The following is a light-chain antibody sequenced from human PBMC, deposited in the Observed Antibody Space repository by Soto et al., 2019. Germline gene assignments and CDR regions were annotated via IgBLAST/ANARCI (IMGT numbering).Light chain of an antibody. Sequence: DIPMTQSPSTLSASVGDRVTITCRASQSISSWLDWYQQKPGKAPKLLIYDASSLQSGVPSRCSGNGSGTEFTLTISSLQPDDFSSYYCQHYYNYPWTFGQGTKV. CDR2: DAS. CDR1: QSISSW. V-gene: IGKV1-5*01. J-gene: IGKJ1*01. CDR3: QHYYNYPWT.